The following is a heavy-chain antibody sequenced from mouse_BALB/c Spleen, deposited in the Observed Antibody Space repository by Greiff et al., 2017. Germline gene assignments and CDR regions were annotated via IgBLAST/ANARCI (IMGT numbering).Heavy chain of an antibody. J-gene: IGHJ2*01. D-gene: IGHD1-1*01. V-gene: IGHV1S29*02. CDR2: IYPYNGGT. CDR1: GYTFTDYN. Sequence: EVQVVESGPELVKPGASVKISCKASGYTFTDYNMHWVKQSHGKSLEWIGYIYPYNGGTGYNQKFKSKATLTVDNSSSTAYMELRSLTSEDSAVYYCAREKSFTTVVAPDYWGQGTTLTVSS. CDR3: AREKSFTTVVAPDY.